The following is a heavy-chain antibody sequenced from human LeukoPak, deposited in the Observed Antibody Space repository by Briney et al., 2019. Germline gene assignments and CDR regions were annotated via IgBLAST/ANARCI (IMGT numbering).Heavy chain of an antibody. CDR1: GGSIGDYY. Sequence: PSETLSLTCTVSGGSIGDYYWSWVRQTPGKGLEWIGYIYYSGSTNYNPSLKSRVTISVDTSKNQFSLKLSSVTAADTAVYYCARHGGWGDSGYDYYFDYWGQGTLVTVSS. V-gene: IGHV4-59*08. CDR2: IYYSGST. CDR3: ARHGGWGDSGYDYYFDY. D-gene: IGHD5-12*01. J-gene: IGHJ4*02.